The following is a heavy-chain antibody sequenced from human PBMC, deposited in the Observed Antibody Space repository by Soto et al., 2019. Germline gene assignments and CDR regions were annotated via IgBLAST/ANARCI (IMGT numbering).Heavy chain of an antibody. CDR3: ARDQAAGGTISRYFQD. V-gene: IGHV3-23*01. D-gene: IGHD6-13*01. CDR2: ISGGGSTT. CDR1: GFTFSSDA. J-gene: IGHJ1*01. Sequence: EVQLLESGGGLVQPEGSLRLSCAASGFTFSSDAMSWVRQAPGKGLEWVSGISGGGSTTYYADPVKGRFTISRDNSKHKLYLQANSLRAEDTAVYYCARDQAAGGTISRYFQDWGQGTLVTVSS.